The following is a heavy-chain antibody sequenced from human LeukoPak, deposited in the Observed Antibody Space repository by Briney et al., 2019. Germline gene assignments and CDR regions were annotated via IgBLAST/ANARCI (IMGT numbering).Heavy chain of an antibody. Sequence: GASVKVSCKASGYTFTSYGISWVRQAPGQGLEWMGWISAYNGNTNYAQKLQGRVTMTTDTSTSTAYMELRSLRSDDTAVYYCARDAVRTCDIAEPFDYWGQGTLVTVSS. CDR3: ARDAVRTCDIAEPFDY. CDR2: ISAYNGNT. CDR1: GYTFTSYG. J-gene: IGHJ4*02. D-gene: IGHD2-15*01. V-gene: IGHV1-18*01.